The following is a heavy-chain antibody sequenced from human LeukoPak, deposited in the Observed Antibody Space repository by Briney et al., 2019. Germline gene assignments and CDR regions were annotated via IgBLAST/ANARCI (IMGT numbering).Heavy chain of an antibody. CDR1: GFTFSSFN. D-gene: IGHD5-24*01. CDR2: INYSSRTI. Sequence: GGSLRLSCAASGFTFSSFNMNWVRQAPGKGLEWISYINYSSRTIYYADSVKGRFTISRDNAKNSLYLQMNSLRAEDTAVYYCAREERDGYNYYWYFDLWGRGTLVTVSS. V-gene: IGHV3-48*01. CDR3: AREERDGYNYYWYFDL. J-gene: IGHJ2*01.